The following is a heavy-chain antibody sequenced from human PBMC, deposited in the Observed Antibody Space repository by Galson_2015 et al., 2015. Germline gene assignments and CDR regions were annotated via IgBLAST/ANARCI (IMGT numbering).Heavy chain of an antibody. J-gene: IGHJ6*02. Sequence: SLRLSCAASGFTFSGSAMHWVRQASGKGLEWVGRIRSKANSYATAYAASVKGRFTISRDDSKNTAYLQMNSLKTEDTAVYYCLYPIDTSYYYHGMDVWGQGTTVTVSS. D-gene: IGHD2-2*01. CDR3: LYPIDTSYYYHGMDV. CDR2: IRSKANSYAT. V-gene: IGHV3-73*01. CDR1: GFTFSGSA.